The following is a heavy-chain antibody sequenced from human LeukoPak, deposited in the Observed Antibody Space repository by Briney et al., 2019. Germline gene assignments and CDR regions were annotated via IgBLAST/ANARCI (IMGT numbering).Heavy chain of an antibody. CDR3: AKLAAAGFDY. D-gene: IGHD6-13*01. J-gene: IGHJ4*02. V-gene: IGHV3-30*02. CDR1: GFTFSSYG. CDR2: IRYDGSNK. Sequence: GGSLRLSCAASGFTFSSYGMHWVRQAPGKRLEWAAFIRYDGSNKYYADSVKGRFTISRDNSKNTLYLQMNSLRAEDTAVYYCAKLAAAGFDYWGQGTLVTVSS.